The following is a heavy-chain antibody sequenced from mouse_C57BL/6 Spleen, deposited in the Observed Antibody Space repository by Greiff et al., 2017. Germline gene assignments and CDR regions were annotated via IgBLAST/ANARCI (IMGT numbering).Heavy chain of an antibody. CDR2: IYPGDGDT. D-gene: IGHD2-4*01. CDR3: ARESTKDDYDRGFAY. CDR1: GYAFSSYW. J-gene: IGHJ3*01. V-gene: IGHV1-80*01. Sequence: QVQLKESGAELVKPGASVKISCKASGYAFSSYWMNWVKQRPGKGLEWIGQIYPGDGDTNYNGKFKGKATLTADKSSSTAYMQLSSLTSEDSAVYFCARESTKDDYDRGFAYWGQGTLVTVSA.